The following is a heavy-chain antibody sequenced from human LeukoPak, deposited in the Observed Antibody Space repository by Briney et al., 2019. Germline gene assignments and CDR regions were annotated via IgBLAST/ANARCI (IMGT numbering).Heavy chain of an antibody. CDR1: GGSISSGDYY. CDR3: AREPVLLREQEDY. Sequence: SETLSLTCTVSGGSISSGDYYWSWTRQPPGKGLEWIGYIYYSGSTYYNPSLKSRVTISVDTSKNQFSLKLSSVTAADTAVYYCAREPVLLREQEDYWGQGTLVTVSS. D-gene: IGHD3-10*01. V-gene: IGHV4-30-4*08. CDR2: IYYSGST. J-gene: IGHJ4*02.